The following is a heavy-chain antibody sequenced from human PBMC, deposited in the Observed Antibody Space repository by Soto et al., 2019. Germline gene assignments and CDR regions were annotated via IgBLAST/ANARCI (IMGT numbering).Heavy chain of an antibody. CDR2: ISDDGNTK. D-gene: IGHD3-22*01. J-gene: IGHJ4*02. CDR1: GFTFSTYA. CDR3: ASSYFYDSGGYYPFDY. V-gene: IGHV3-30-3*01. Sequence: VQLVESGGGVVQPGTSLRLSCAASGFTFSTYAMYWVRQAPGRGLEWVAVISDDGNTKYYADSVKGRFTISRDNSRNTLYLQIYSLRAEDAAVYYCASSYFYDSGGYYPFDYWGQGTRVTVSS.